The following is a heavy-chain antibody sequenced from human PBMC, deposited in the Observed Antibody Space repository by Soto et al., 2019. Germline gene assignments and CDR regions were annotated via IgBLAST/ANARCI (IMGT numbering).Heavy chain of an antibody. J-gene: IGHJ6*02. D-gene: IGHD3-3*01. CDR3: ARSYEPNRYYDFCGGYYKFRYGMGV. V-gene: IGHV1-2*02. Sequence: ASVKVSCKASGYTFTGYYMHWVRQAPGQGLEWMGWINPNSGGTNYAQKFQGRVTMTRDTSISTAYMELSRLRSDDTAVYYCARSYEPNRYYDFCGGYYKFRYGMGVWGQAATFTFSS. CDR1: GYTFTGYY. CDR2: INPNSGGT.